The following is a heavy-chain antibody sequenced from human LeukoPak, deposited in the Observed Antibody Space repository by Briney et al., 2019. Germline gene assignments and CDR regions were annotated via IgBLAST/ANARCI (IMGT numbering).Heavy chain of an antibody. CDR1: GFTFSAYY. V-gene: IGHV3-72*01. CDR2: IRNKANSYTT. J-gene: IGHJ4*02. CDR3: TRVANGIDY. Sequence: GGSLRLSCAAPGFTFSAYYMDGVRQAPGKGLEWVGRIRNKANSYTTEYAASVKGRFTISRDDSKNSLYLQMNSLKTEDTAVYYCTRVANGIDYWGQGTLVTVSS.